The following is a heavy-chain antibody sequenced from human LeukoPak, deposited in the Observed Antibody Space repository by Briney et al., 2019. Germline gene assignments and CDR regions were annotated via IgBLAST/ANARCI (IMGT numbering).Heavy chain of an antibody. CDR1: GYSITSGYY. Sequence: SETLSLTCAVSGYSITSGYYWGWIRQSPGRGLEWIATIFHSGSIYYNPSLMNRVTMSVDTSKNHFSLQLTSVTAADTAVYYCARYDSRGSASTKFDYWGPGIQVTVSS. J-gene: IGHJ4*02. CDR3: ARYDSRGSASTKFDY. CDR2: IFHSGSI. D-gene: IGHD3-3*01. V-gene: IGHV4-38-2*01.